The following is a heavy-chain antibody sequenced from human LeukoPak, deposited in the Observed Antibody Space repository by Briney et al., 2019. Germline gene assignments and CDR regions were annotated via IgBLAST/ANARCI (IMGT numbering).Heavy chain of an antibody. Sequence: GGSLRLSCAASGFTFSNAWMNWVRQAPGKGLEWVDRIKSKTDGGTTDYAAPVKGRFTISRDDSKNTLYLQMSSLKTEDTAVYYCTTRIFHWGQGTLVTVSS. J-gene: IGHJ4*02. CDR3: TTRIFH. CDR1: GFTFSNAW. D-gene: IGHD2/OR15-2a*01. V-gene: IGHV3-15*01. CDR2: IKSKTDGGTT.